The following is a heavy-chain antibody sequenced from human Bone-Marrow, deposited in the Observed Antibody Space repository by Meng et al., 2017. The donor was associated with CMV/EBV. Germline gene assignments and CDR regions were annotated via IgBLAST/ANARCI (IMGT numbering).Heavy chain of an antibody. V-gene: IGHV1-2*02. CDR3: ARDQKHCSSTSCYRDYGMDV. CDR1: GYTFTGYY. J-gene: IGHJ6*02. D-gene: IGHD2-2*02. CDR2: INPNSGGT. Sequence: ASVKVSCKASGYTFTGYYMHWVRQAPGQGLEWMGWINPNSGGTNYAQKFQGRVTMTRDTSISTAYMELSRLRSDDTAVYYCARDQKHCSSTSCYRDYGMDVCGQGTTVTVSS.